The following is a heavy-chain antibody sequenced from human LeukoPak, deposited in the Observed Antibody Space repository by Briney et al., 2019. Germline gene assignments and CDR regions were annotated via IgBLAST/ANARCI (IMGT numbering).Heavy chain of an antibody. D-gene: IGHD3-22*01. CDR3: ARGRGYYDSSWDY. CDR2: IYYSGST. Sequence: SETLSLTCTVSGGSISSYYWSWIRQPPGKGLEWIGYIYYSGSTNYNPSLKSRVTISVDTSKNQFSLKLSSVTAADTAVYYCARGRGYYDSSWDYWGQGTLVTVSS. J-gene: IGHJ4*02. V-gene: IGHV4-59*12. CDR1: GGSISSYY.